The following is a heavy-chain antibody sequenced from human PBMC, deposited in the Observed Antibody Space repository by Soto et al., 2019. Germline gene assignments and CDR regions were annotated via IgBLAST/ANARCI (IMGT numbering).Heavy chain of an antibody. CDR2: ISAYNGNT. CDR1: GYTFNTYG. V-gene: IGHV1-18*04. J-gene: IGHJ6*02. D-gene: IGHD3-3*01. Sequence: ASVKVSCKTSGYTFNTYGISWVRQAPGQGLEWMGWISAYNGNTNYAQKLQGRVTMTTDTSTSTAYMELRSLRSDDTAVYYCARALYYDFWSGRMNDYYGMDVWGQGTTVTVSS. CDR3: ARALYYDFWSGRMNDYYGMDV.